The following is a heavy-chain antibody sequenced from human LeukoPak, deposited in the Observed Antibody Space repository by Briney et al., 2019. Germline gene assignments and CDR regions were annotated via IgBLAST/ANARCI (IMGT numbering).Heavy chain of an antibody. CDR1: VGSLRSCGYY. CDR2: LHYSGST. V-gene: IGHV4-39*07. Sequence: SETLSLTCTFCVGSLRSCGYYWGWARQPPGKGLEWIGSLHYSGSTNYNPSLKSRVTISGDTSKNQFSLKLSSVTAADTAVYYCAKDRGDGHNSGYFVYWGQGTLVTVSS. CDR3: AKDRGDGHNSGYFVY. J-gene: IGHJ4*02. D-gene: IGHD5-24*01.